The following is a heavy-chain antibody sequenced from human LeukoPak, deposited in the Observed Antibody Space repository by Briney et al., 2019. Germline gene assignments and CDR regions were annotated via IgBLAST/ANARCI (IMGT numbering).Heavy chain of an antibody. J-gene: IGHJ4*02. V-gene: IGHV3-15*01. CDR1: GFTFKHAW. CDR3: VTEQQWLG. D-gene: IGHD6-19*01. CDR2: IKSKSDGGAT. Sequence: GGSLRLSCAASGFTFKHAWMSWVRQAPGKGLEWVGRIKSKSDGGATDYAAPVKGRFTISRDDSKNTLALQMNSLETEDTAVYYCVTEQQWLGWGRGTLVTVPS.